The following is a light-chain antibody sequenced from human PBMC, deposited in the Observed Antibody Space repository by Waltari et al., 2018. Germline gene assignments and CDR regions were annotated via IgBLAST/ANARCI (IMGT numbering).Light chain of an antibody. V-gene: IGLV3-21*02. CDR3: QVWDSSSDHRRV. CDR1: NIGSKS. Sequence: SYVLTQPPSVSVAPGQTARITCGGNNIGSKSVNWYRQKPGQAPVLVVYDDSDRPAGSPKRFSVSNPGNTATLTISRVEAGDEADYYCQVWDSSSDHRRVFGTGTKVTVL. J-gene: IGLJ1*01. CDR2: DDS.